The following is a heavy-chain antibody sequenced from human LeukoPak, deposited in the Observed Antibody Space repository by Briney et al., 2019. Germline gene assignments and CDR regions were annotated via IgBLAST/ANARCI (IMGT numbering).Heavy chain of an antibody. V-gene: IGHV3-23*01. Sequence: GGSLRLSCAASGFIFTNYFMSWVRQAPGKGLEWVSVISGGGGNTYYADSVKGRFTISRDKSKNTLDLQMNSLRAEDTAIYYCARDGSSSSYYFDYWGQGTLVTVSS. CDR2: ISGGGGNT. CDR1: GFIFTNYF. J-gene: IGHJ4*02. CDR3: ARDGSSSSYYFDY. D-gene: IGHD6-13*01.